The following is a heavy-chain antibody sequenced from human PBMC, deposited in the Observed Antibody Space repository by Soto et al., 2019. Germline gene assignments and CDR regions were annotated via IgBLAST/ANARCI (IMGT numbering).Heavy chain of an antibody. Sequence: GGSLRLSCAASGFTFASYAMTWVRQTPGMGLEWVSTINPSGGITHYADSVRGRFAISRDSSMNTVYLQMNSLRAEDTAVYYCAKGMIAAAPYYYYGMDVWGQGTTVTVSS. J-gene: IGHJ6*02. CDR2: INPSGGIT. CDR1: GFTFASYA. V-gene: IGHV3-23*01. D-gene: IGHD6-13*01. CDR3: AKGMIAAAPYYYYGMDV.